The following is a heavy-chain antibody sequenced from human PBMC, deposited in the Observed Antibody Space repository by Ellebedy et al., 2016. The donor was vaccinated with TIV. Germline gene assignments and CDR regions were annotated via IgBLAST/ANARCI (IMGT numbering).Heavy chain of an antibody. CDR3: ARGRYFDWLPQYYYGMDV. Sequence: SETLSLTCAVYGGSFSAYSWSWIRQPPGKGLEWIGEINHSGSTNYNPSLKSRVTISVDTSKNQFSLKLSSVTAADTAVYYCARGRYFDWLPQYYYGMDVWGQGTTVTVSS. D-gene: IGHD3-9*01. CDR1: GGSFSAYS. J-gene: IGHJ6*02. V-gene: IGHV4-34*01. CDR2: INHSGST.